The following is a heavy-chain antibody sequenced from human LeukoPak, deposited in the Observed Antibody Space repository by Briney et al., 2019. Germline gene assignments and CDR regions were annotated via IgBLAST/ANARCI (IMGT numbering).Heavy chain of an antibody. CDR1: GYTFTSYY. CDR2: INPSGGST. Sequence: ASVKVSCKASGYTFTSYYMHWVRQAPGQGLEWMGIINPSGGSTSYAQKFQGRVTMARDTSTSTVYMELSSLRSEDTAVYYCAREREAWLVRGWFDPWGQGTLVTVSS. V-gene: IGHV1-46*03. D-gene: IGHD6-19*01. CDR3: AREREAWLVRGWFDP. J-gene: IGHJ5*02.